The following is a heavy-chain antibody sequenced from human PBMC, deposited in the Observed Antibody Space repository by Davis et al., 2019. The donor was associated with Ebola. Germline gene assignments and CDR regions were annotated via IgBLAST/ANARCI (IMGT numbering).Heavy chain of an antibody. CDR1: GFTFTTSA. J-gene: IGHJ4*01. Sequence: AASVKVSCKASGFTFTTSATQWVRQARGQRLEWMGSIVVGSVTTNYAQKFQGRVTITRDMSTSTSYLDLSNLRSEDTAMYYCAASDGTVGKFDYWGRGTLVTVSS. CDR3: AASDGTVGKFDY. CDR2: IVVGSVTT. V-gene: IGHV1-58*02. D-gene: IGHD1-1*01.